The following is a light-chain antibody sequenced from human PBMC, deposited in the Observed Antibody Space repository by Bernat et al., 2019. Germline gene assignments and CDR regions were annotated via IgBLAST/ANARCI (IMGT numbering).Light chain of an antibody. J-gene: IGKJ3*01. Sequence: DIVLTQSPGTLSLSPGERATLSCRASQSVSSSFLAWYQQKPGQAPRLLIYGASNRATGIPDRFSGSGSGADFTLTISRLEPEDCAVYYCQLYGGSPLFTFGPRTKVDIK. CDR3: QLYGGSPLFT. CDR2: GAS. V-gene: IGKV3-20*01. CDR1: QSVSSSF.